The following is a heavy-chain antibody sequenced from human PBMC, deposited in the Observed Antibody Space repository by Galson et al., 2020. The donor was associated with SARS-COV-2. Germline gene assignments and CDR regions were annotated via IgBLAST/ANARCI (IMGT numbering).Heavy chain of an antibody. J-gene: IGHJ4*02. Sequence: ASETLSLTCAVSGGSISSNNWWTWVRQPPGKGLEWMGGILHSGSTNYNPSLRSRVTISVDKTKNQFSLKLNSVTAADTAVYFCASIHYSGSGSQDYWGQGTLVTVSS. V-gene: IGHV4-4*02. CDR1: GGSISSNNW. CDR2: ILHSGST. CDR3: ASIHYSGSGSQDY. D-gene: IGHD3-10*01.